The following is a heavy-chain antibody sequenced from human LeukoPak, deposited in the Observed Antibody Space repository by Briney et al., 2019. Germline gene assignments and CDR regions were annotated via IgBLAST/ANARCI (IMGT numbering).Heavy chain of an antibody. Sequence: SETLSLTCTVSGGSISSYYWSRIRQPPGKGLEWIGYIYYSGSTNYNPSLKSRVTMSVDTSKNRFSLKLSSVTAADTAVYYCARDQGYYGSGSVFDYWGQGTLVTVSS. CDR2: IYYSGST. J-gene: IGHJ4*02. D-gene: IGHD3-10*01. V-gene: IGHV4-59*01. CDR1: GGSISSYY. CDR3: ARDQGYYGSGSVFDY.